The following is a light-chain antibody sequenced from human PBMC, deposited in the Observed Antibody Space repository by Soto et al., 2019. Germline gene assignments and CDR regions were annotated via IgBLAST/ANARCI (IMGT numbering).Light chain of an antibody. CDR2: EVS. CDR3: SSYAGSNIFMV. V-gene: IGLV2-8*01. J-gene: IGLJ2*01. CDR1: SSDVGGYNY. Sequence: QSALTQPPSASGSPGQSVTISCTGTSSDVGGYNYVSWYQQHPGKAPKLMIYEVSKRPSGVPDRFSGSKSGNTGSLTVSGLQAEDEADYYCSSYAGSNIFMVFGGGTKLTVL.